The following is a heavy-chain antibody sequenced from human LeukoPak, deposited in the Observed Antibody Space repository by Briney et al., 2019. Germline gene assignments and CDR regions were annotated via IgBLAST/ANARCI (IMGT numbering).Heavy chain of an antibody. CDR3: VKDESGYGDYFDY. CDR2: ISWNSFTV. CDR1: GFTFDESA. Sequence: GGSLRLSCAASGFTFDESAMHWVRQVPGKGLEWVSSISWNSFTVGYADSVKGRFTISRDNAKNSLYLQMNNLRVEDTALYYCVKDESGYGDYFDYWGQGSLVTVSS. J-gene: IGHJ4*02. D-gene: IGHD5-12*01. V-gene: IGHV3-9*01.